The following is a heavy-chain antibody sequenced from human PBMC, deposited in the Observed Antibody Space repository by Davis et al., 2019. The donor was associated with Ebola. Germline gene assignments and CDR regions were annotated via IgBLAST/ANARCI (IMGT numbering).Heavy chain of an antibody. CDR2: ISTYKDNT. CDR1: GYTFTGYY. CDR3: ARGRSVYCSSISCYTWFDT. Sequence: ASVKVSCKASGYTFTGYYMHWVRQAPGQGLEWMGWISTYKDNTNYAQKFQGRVTMTTDTSTGTAYMELRSLTSDDTAVYYCARGRSVYCSSISCYTWFDTWGQGALVTVSS. J-gene: IGHJ5*02. V-gene: IGHV1-18*04. D-gene: IGHD3-3*02.